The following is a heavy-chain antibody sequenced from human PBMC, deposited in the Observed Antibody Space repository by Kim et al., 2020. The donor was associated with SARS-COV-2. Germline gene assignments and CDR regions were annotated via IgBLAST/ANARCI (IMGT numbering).Heavy chain of an antibody. Sequence: SPSLKSRLTITKDTSKNQVVLTMTNMDPVDTATYYCAHRNYGSGSYYFDYWGQGTLVTVSS. CDR3: AHRNYGSGSYYFDY. V-gene: IGHV2-5*01. D-gene: IGHD3-10*01. J-gene: IGHJ4*02.